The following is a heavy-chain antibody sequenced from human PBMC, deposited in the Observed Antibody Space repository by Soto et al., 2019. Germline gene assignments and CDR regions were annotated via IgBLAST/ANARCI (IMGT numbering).Heavy chain of an antibody. CDR3: AISPGWLRHDV. J-gene: IGHJ3*01. D-gene: IGHD6-19*01. CDR2: TLHSGDT. CDR1: GDSISSSKW. Sequence: QVQLQESGPGLVKPSGTLSLTCAVSGDSISSSKWWTWVRQPPGKGLEWIGDTLHSGDTNYNPSLRSRIIISVDTSQHQFSLELTSVTAASTAVYYFAISPGWLRHDVWGQGTVVIVSP. V-gene: IGHV4-4*02.